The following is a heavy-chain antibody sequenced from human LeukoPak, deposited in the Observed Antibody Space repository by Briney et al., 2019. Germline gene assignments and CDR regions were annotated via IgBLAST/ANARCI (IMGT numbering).Heavy chain of an antibody. CDR2: IHNSGTT. CDR1: GVSITADHYY. CDR3: ARDFGCLEWLSWFDS. Sequence: PSETLSLTCAVSGVSITADHYYWTWIRQPPGKGLEWIGQIHNSGTTHYNPSLGRRITISFDTSKNHFSLNPNSVTAADTAIYYCARDFGCLEWLSWFDSWGQGTLVTVSS. V-gene: IGHV4-30-4*08. J-gene: IGHJ5*01. D-gene: IGHD3-3*01.